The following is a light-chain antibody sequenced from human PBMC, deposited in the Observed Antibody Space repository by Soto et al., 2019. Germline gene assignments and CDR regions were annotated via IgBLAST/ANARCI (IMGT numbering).Light chain of an antibody. CDR2: GNT. J-gene: IGLJ3*02. V-gene: IGLV1-40*01. CDR1: SSNIGAGYD. CDR3: QSYDSSLSGSKV. Sequence: QAVVTQPPSVSGAPGQRVSISCTGSSSNIGAGYDVHWYQHLPGTAPKLLIYGNTNRPSGVPDRFSGSKSGASGYLAISGLQAEDEADYYCQSYDSSLSGSKVFGGGTKVTVL.